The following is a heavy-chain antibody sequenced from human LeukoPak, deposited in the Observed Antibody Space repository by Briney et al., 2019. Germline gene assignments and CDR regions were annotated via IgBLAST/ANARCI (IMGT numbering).Heavy chain of an antibody. CDR3: ARVPPMATTKYYYYYYGMDV. J-gene: IGHJ6*02. Sequence: SETLSLTCAVYGGSFSGYYWSWIRQPPGKGLEWIGVINHSGSTNYNPSLKSRVTISVDTPKNQFSLKLSSVTAADTAVYYCARVPPMATTKYYYYYYGMDVWGQGTTVTVSS. CDR1: GGSFSGYY. V-gene: IGHV4-34*01. CDR2: INHSGST. D-gene: IGHD5-24*01.